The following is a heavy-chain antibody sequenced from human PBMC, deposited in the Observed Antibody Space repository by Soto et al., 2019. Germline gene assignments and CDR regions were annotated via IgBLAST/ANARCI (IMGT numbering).Heavy chain of an antibody. D-gene: IGHD1-7*01. CDR2: INPNSGGT. Sequence: ASVKVSCKASGYTFTGYYMHWVRQAPGQGLEWMGWINPNSGGTNYAQKFQGWVTMTRDTSISTAYMELSRLRSDDTAVYYCARGGLRLELRDYYYGMDVWGQGTTVTASS. V-gene: IGHV1-2*04. CDR3: ARGGLRLELRDYYYGMDV. J-gene: IGHJ6*02. CDR1: GYTFTGYY.